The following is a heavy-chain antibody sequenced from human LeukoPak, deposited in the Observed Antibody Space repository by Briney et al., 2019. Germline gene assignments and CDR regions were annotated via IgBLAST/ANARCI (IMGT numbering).Heavy chain of an antibody. CDR2: INPNSGGT. Sequence: ASVKVSCKASGYTFTGYYMHWVRQALGQGLEWMGWINPNSGGTNYAQKFQGRVTMTRDTSISTAYMELSRLRSDDTAVYYCARGLARERHDSSIWYYWGQGTLVTVSS. CDR1: GYTFTGYY. CDR3: ARGLARERHDSSIWYY. V-gene: IGHV1-2*02. J-gene: IGHJ4*02. D-gene: IGHD3-22*01.